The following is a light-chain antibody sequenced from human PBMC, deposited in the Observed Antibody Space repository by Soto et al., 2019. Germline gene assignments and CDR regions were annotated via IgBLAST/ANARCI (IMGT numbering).Light chain of an antibody. J-gene: IGKJ2*01. Sequence: DIQMTQSPSTLSASVGDRVTITCRASQSIGSWLAWYQQKPGKAPKLLIYDASSLESGVPSRFSGSGSGTEFTLTISSLQPDDFATYYCQQYNSYPGYTFGQGTKLEIK. CDR1: QSIGSW. CDR3: QQYNSYPGYT. V-gene: IGKV1-5*01. CDR2: DAS.